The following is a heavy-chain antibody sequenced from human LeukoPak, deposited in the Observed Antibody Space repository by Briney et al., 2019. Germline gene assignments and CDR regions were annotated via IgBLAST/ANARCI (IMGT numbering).Heavy chain of an antibody. CDR1: GYTFTSYY. D-gene: IGHD4-17*01. J-gene: IGHJ4*02. CDR2: INPSGGST. CDR3: ARGGTTVTTELGASFDY. Sequence: ASVKVSCKASGYTFTSYYMHWVRQAPGQGLEWMGIINPSGGSTSYAQKFQGRVTMTRDTSTSTVYMELSSLRSEDTAVYYCARGGTTVTTELGASFDYWGQGTLVTVSS. V-gene: IGHV1-46*01.